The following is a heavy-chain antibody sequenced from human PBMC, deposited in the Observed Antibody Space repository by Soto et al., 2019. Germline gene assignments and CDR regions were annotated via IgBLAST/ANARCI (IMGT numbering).Heavy chain of an antibody. CDR1: GFTFSSYA. CDR3: AKGANWGYYYYYGLEV. D-gene: IGHD7-27*01. J-gene: IGHJ6*02. CDR2: ISGSGGST. Sequence: PGGSLRLSCAASGFTFSSYAMSWVRQAPGEGLEWVSAISGSGGSTYYADSVRGRFTISRDNSKNTLYLQMNSLRAEDTAVYYCAKGANWGYYYYYGLEVWGQGTTVTVSS. V-gene: IGHV3-23*01.